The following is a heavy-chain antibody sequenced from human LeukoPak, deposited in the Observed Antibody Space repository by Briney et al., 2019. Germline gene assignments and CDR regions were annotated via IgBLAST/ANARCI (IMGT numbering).Heavy chain of an antibody. CDR1: GESFSGYF. Sequence: SETLSRTCAVNGESFSGYFWSWIRLPPGKGLEWIGEINHSGNTNYNPSLKSRVTISIDTSQNNSSLKLSSVTAADTAVYYCAVVVPTPRKYNTGWSIDFWGQGTLVTVSS. D-gene: IGHD6-19*01. CDR3: AVVVPTPRKYNTGWSIDF. J-gene: IGHJ4*02. CDR2: INHSGNT. V-gene: IGHV4-34*01.